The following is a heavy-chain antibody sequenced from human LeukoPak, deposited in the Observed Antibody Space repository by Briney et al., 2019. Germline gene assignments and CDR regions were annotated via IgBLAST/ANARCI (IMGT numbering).Heavy chain of an antibody. D-gene: IGHD3-22*01. J-gene: IGHJ4*02. CDR3: ATPKADYYPFDY. Sequence: PGGSLRLSCAASGFTFSTYDMHWVRQASGKGLEWLAFIRYDGSYQYYADSVNGRFTISRDNSKNTLYLQMNSLRPEDTAVYYCATPKADYYPFDYWGQGTLITVSS. V-gene: IGHV3-30*02. CDR2: IRYDGSYQ. CDR1: GFTFSTYD.